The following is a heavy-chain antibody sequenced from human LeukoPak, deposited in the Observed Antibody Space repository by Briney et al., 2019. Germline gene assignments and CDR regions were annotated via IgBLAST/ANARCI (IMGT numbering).Heavy chain of an antibody. J-gene: IGHJ4*02. V-gene: IGHV1-46*01. CDR1: GYTFTSYY. CDR2: INPSGGST. D-gene: IGHD3-10*01. Sequence: ASVKVSCKASGYTFTSYYMHWVRQAPGQGLEWMGIINPSGGSTSYAQKFQGRVTMTRDTSTSTVYMELSSLRSEDTAVYYCATPELDHYGTRSYYFDYWGQGTLVTVSS. CDR3: ATPELDHYGTRSYYFDY.